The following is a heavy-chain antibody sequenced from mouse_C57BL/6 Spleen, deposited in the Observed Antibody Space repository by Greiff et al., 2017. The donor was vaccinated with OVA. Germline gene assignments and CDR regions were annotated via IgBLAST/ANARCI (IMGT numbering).Heavy chain of an antibody. Sequence: QVQLQQPGTELVKPGASVKLSCKASGYTFTSYWMHWVKQRPGQGLEWIGNINPSNGGTNYNEKFKSKATLTVDKSSSTAYMQLSSLTSEDSAVYCGARGWLLPLYAMDYWGQGTSVTVSS. CDR2: INPSNGGT. D-gene: IGHD2-3*01. J-gene: IGHJ4*01. V-gene: IGHV1-53*01. CDR3: ARGWLLPLYAMDY. CDR1: GYTFTSYW.